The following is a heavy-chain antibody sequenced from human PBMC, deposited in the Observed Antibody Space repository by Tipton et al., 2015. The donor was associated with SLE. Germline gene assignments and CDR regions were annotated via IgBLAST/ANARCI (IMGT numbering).Heavy chain of an antibody. V-gene: IGHV4-59*01. CDR2: IYYSGST. Sequence: TLSLTCTVSGGSISSYYWSWIRQPPGKGLEWIGYIYYSGSTNYNPSLKSRVTISVDTSKNQFSLKLSSVTAAGTAVYYCARHARYSYGYFDYWGQGTLVTVSS. D-gene: IGHD5-18*01. CDR3: ARHARYSYGYFDY. J-gene: IGHJ4*02. CDR1: GGSISSYY.